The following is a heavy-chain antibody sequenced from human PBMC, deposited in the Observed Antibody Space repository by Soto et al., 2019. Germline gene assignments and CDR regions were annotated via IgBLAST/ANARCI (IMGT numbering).Heavy chain of an antibody. Sequence: EVQLLESGGGLVQPGGSLRLSCATSGFTFSSYAMSWVRQAPVKGLEWVSGISVSGDSRDDADSVKGRFTISRDNSKSPLYLQMNSLRAEDTAVYYCATIFRYGDPEYWGQGVLVTVSS. CDR3: ATIFRYGDPEY. CDR2: ISVSGDSR. J-gene: IGHJ4*02. CDR1: GFTFSSYA. V-gene: IGHV3-23*01. D-gene: IGHD2-21*02.